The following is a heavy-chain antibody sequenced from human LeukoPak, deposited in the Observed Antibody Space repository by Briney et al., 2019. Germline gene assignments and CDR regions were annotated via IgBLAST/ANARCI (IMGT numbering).Heavy chain of an antibody. D-gene: IGHD3-22*01. CDR2: IYYSGST. CDR1: GGSISSSSYS. V-gene: IGHV4-39*01. CDR3: ATATIESAWLGTYYFDY. J-gene: IGHJ4*02. Sequence: SETLSLTCTVSGGSISSSSYSWGWIRQPPGKGLEWIGSIYYSGSTYYNPSLKSRVTISVDTSKNQFSLKLSSVTAADTAVYYCATATIESAWLGTYYFDYWGQGTLVTVSS.